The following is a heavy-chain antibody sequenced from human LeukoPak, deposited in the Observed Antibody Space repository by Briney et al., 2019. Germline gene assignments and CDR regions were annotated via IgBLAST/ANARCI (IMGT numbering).Heavy chain of an antibody. J-gene: IGHJ4*02. CDR3: AKGTQRWELPPFDY. D-gene: IGHD1-26*01. CDR2: ISWNSGSI. V-gene: IGHV3-9*03. Sequence: GGSLRLSCAASGFTFDDYAMHWVRQAPGKGLEWVSGISWNSGSIGYADSVKGRFTISRDNAKNSLYLQMNSLRAEDMALYYCAKGTQRWELPPFDYWGQGTLVTVSS. CDR1: GFTFDDYA.